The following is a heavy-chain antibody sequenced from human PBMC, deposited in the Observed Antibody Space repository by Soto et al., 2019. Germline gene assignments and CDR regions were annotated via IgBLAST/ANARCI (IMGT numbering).Heavy chain of an antibody. D-gene: IGHD6-13*01. CDR2: IYYSGST. J-gene: IGHJ5*01. Sequence: SETLSLTCTVSGGSISSYYWSWIRQPPGKGLEWIGYIYYSGSTNYNPSLKSRVTISVDTSKNRFSLKLSSVTAADTAVYYCARAYSSSWYWFDPWGQGTLVTVSS. CDR1: GGSISSYY. CDR3: ARAYSSSWYWFDP. V-gene: IGHV4-59*08.